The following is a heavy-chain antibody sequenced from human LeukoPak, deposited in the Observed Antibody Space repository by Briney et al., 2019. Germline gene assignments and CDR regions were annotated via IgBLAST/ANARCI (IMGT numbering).Heavy chain of an antibody. CDR1: GYTFTSYG. D-gene: IGHD5-24*01. CDR2: ISAYNGNT. Sequence: GASVKVSCKASGYTFTSYGISWVRQAPGQGLEWMGWISAYNGNTNYAQKLQGRVTMTTDTSTSTAYMELRSLRSDDTAVYYCARGVDGYNYNCYYYYMDVWGKGTPVTVSS. CDR3: ARGVDGYNYNCYYYYMDV. J-gene: IGHJ6*03. V-gene: IGHV1-18*01.